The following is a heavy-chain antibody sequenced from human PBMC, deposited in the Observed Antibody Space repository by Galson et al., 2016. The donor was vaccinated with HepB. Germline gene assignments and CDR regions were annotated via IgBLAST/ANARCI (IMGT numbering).Heavy chain of an antibody. CDR3: TGSTGWLPEH. CDR2: IKGDGSEK. D-gene: IGHD3-22*01. V-gene: IGHV3-7*03. Sequence: SLRLSCAVSGGTFGNYWMSWVRQAPGKGLEWLANIKGDGSEKNYVDSVKGRFDISRDNAKNSLSLQMNGLRTEDTALYYCTGSTGWLPEHWGQGSLVTVSS. J-gene: IGHJ4*02. CDR1: GGTFGNYW.